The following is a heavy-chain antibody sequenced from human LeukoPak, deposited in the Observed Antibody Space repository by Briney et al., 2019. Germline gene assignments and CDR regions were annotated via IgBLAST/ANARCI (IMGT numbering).Heavy chain of an antibody. CDR1: GYTFTSYY. J-gene: IGHJ4*02. CDR2: INPSGGST. V-gene: IGHV1-46*01. Sequence: ASVKVSCKASGYTFTSYYMHWVRQAPGQGLEWMGIINPSGGSTSYAQKFQGRVTMTRYTSTSTVYMELSSLRSEDTAVYYCAREVGSEYYFDYWGQGTLVTVSS. D-gene: IGHD3-10*01. CDR3: AREVGSEYYFDY.